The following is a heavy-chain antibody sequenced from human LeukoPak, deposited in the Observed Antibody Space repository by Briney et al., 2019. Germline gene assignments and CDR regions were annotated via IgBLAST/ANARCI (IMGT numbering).Heavy chain of an antibody. CDR3: ARVETKEFYFDY. J-gene: IGHJ4*02. V-gene: IGHV3-7*03. Sequence: PGGSLRLSCVVSGVTFSSHWMSWVRQAPGKGLEWVANIEQDGSERYYVDSVKGRFTISRDNAKNSVFLQMNSLRAEDTAVYYCARVETKEFYFDYWGQGTLVTVSS. D-gene: IGHD1-14*01. CDR2: IEQDGSER. CDR1: GVTFSSHW.